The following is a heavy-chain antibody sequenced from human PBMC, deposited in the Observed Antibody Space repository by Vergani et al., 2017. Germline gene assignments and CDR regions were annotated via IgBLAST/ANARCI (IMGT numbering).Heavy chain of an antibody. CDR2: INPSGGST. V-gene: IGHV1-46*01. CDR3: TXRCYYDSIAYWAY. J-gene: IGHJ4*02. D-gene: IGHD3-22*01. CDR1: GYTFTSYY. Sequence: VQLVQSGAEVKKPGASVKVSCKASGYTFTSYYMHWVRQAPGQGLEWMGIINPSGGSTSYAQKFKGRVTMTRDTYTSTVYMELTCLRSDDTAVYYFTXRCYYDSIAYWAYWGQGTLVTVSS.